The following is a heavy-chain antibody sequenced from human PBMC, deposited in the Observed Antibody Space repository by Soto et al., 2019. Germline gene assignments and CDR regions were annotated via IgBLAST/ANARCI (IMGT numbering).Heavy chain of an antibody. J-gene: IGHJ4*02. V-gene: IGHV3-11*06. D-gene: IGHD3-3*01. CDR3: ARSSITIFGVVIPFDY. Sequence: QVQLVESGGGLVKPGGSLRLSCAASGFTFSDYYMSWIRQAPGKGLEWVSYISSSSSYTNYADSVKGRFTIYRDNAKNSMYLQMNSLRAEDTAVYYCARSSITIFGVVIPFDYWGQGTLVTVSS. CDR1: GFTFSDYY. CDR2: ISSSSSYT.